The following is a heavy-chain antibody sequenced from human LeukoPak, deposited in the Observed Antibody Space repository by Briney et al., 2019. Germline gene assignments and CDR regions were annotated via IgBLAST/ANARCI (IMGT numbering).Heavy chain of an antibody. CDR1: GGSISSGDYY. V-gene: IGHV4-30-4*08. CDR3: ARIKTIVVVPAAYYYYYMDV. CDR2: IYYSGST. D-gene: IGHD2-2*01. Sequence: PSETLSLTCTVSGGSISSGDYYWSWIRQPPGKGLEWIGYIYYSGSTNYNPSLKSRVTISVDTSKNQFSLKLSSVTAADTAVYYCARIKTIVVVPAAYYYYYMDVWGKGTTVTVSS. J-gene: IGHJ6*03.